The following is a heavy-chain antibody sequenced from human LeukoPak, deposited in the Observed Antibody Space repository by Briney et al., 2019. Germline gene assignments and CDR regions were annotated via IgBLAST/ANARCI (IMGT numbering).Heavy chain of an antibody. V-gene: IGHV4-59*01. D-gene: IGHD3-22*01. CDR1: GDSISSYY. CDR3: AREGIDSSGYALDY. Sequence: SETLSLTCTVSGDSISSYYWSWIRQPPGKGLEWIGYIYYSGSTNYNPSLKSRVTISVDTSKNQFSLKLSSVTAADTAVYYCAREGIDSSGYALDYWGQGTLVTVSS. J-gene: IGHJ4*02. CDR2: IYYSGST.